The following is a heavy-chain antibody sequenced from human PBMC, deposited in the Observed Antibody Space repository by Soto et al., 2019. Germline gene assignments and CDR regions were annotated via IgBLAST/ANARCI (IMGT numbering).Heavy chain of an antibody. Sequence: EVQLGESGGGLVKPGGSLRLSCAASGFTFSSYSMNWVRQAPGKGLEWVSSISSSTNYIYYADSVKGRFTISRDNAKNSLYLQMNRLRVEDTAVYYCARDRRDGYNFDYWGQGTLVTVSS. CDR3: ARDRRDGYNFDY. CDR1: GFTFSSYS. D-gene: IGHD5-12*01. J-gene: IGHJ4*02. V-gene: IGHV3-21*01. CDR2: ISSSTNYI.